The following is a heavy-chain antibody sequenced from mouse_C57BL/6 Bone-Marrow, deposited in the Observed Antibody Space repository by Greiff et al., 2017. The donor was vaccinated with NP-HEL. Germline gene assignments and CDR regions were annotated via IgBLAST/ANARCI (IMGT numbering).Heavy chain of an antibody. D-gene: IGHD2-2*01. V-gene: IGHV14-4*01. J-gene: IGHJ3*01. CDR1: GFNIKDDY. CDR3: TTGVTTRKVWFAY. CDR2: LDPENGDT. Sequence: VHVKQSGAELVRPGASVKLSCTASGFNIKDDYMHWVKQRPEQGLAWIGWLDPENGDTEYASKFQGKATITADTSSNTAYLQLSSLTSEDTAVYYCTTGVTTRKVWFAYWGQGTLVTVSA.